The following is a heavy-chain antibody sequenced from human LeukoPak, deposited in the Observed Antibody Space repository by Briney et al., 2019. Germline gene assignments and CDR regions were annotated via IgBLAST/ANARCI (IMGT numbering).Heavy chain of an antibody. CDR1: GFTFSSYA. D-gene: IGHD1-26*01. Sequence: PGRSLRLSGAASGFTFSSYAMHWVRQAPGKGLEWVAVISYDGSNKYYADSVKGRFTISRDNSKNTLYLQMNSLRAEDTAVYYCARDPGIVGATDWFDPWGQGTLVTVSS. J-gene: IGHJ5*02. CDR3: ARDPGIVGATDWFDP. V-gene: IGHV3-30-3*01. CDR2: ISYDGSNK.